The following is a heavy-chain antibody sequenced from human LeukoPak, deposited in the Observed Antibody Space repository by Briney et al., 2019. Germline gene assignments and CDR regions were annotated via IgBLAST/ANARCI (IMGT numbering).Heavy chain of an antibody. D-gene: IGHD3-22*01. CDR3: ARTKYYFDSSDYFFFDP. CDR1: YESISSSSHY. J-gene: IGHJ5*02. Sequence: PSETLSLTCTVSYESISSSSHYWGWIRRPPGKGLEWIGSIDSGRNIHSNPSLDGRETISVDTSKNQFSLKLSSATAADTAVYYCARTKYYFDSSDYFFFDPWGQGILVIVSS. V-gene: IGHV4-39*01. CDR2: IDSGRNI.